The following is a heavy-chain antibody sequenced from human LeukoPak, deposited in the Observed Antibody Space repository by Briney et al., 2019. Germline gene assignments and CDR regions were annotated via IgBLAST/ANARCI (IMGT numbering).Heavy chain of an antibody. J-gene: IGHJ6*03. D-gene: IGHD2-2*01. V-gene: IGHV4-39*07. CDR3: ARRRGYCSSTSCRQPFDYYYYYMDV. CDR2: IYYSGST. CDR1: GGSISSSSYY. Sequence: SETLSLTCTVSGGSISSSSYYWGWIRQPPGKGLEWIGSIYYSGSTYYNPSLKSRVTISVDTSKNQFSLKLSSVTAADTAVYYCARRRGYCSSTSCRQPFDYYYYYMDVWGKGTTVTISS.